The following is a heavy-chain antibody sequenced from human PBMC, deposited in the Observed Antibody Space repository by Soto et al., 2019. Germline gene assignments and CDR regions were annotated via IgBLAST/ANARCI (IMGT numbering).Heavy chain of an antibody. Sequence: EVQLLESGGGLVQPGGSLRLSCAASGFTFSSYAMSWVRQAPGKGLEWAPTISGTGGVTYNADSVKGRFTISRDNSKNTLYLQMNSLRAEDTAVYYCAKRIVVVPAATHSYAMDVWGQGTTVTVSS. CDR2: ISGTGGVT. J-gene: IGHJ6*02. CDR3: AKRIVVVPAATHSYAMDV. CDR1: GFTFSSYA. V-gene: IGHV3-23*01. D-gene: IGHD2-2*01.